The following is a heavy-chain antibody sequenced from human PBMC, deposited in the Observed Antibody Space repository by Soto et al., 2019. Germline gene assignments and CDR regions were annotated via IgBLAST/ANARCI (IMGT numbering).Heavy chain of an antibody. CDR1: GFSLSTSGMC. Sequence: SGPTLVNPTHPLTLTCTFSGFSLSTSGMCVNWIRQPPGKALEWLALIDWDDDKYYSTSLKTRLTISKDTSKNQVVLTMTNMDPVDTATYYCARTIAAAGPDYYGMDVWGQGTTVTVSS. CDR2: IDWDDDK. V-gene: IGHV2-70*01. CDR3: ARTIAAAGPDYYGMDV. D-gene: IGHD6-13*01. J-gene: IGHJ6*02.